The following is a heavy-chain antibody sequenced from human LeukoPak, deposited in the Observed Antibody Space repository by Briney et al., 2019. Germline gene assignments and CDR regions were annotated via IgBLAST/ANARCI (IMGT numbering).Heavy chain of an antibody. CDR2: IYYSGST. J-gene: IGHJ4*02. V-gene: IGHV4-61*01. Sequence: SQTLSLTCAVSGGSVSSGSYYWSWIRQPPGKGLEWIGYIYYSGSTNYNPSLKSRVTISVDTSKNQFSLKLSSVTAADTAVYYCARNDYGDYVEDYWGQGTLVTVSS. CDR3: ARNDYGDYVEDY. D-gene: IGHD4-17*01. CDR1: GGSVSSGSYY.